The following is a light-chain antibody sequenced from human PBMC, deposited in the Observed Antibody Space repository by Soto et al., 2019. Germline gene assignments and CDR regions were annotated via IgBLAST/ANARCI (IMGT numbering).Light chain of an antibody. V-gene: IGKV1-12*01. CDR1: QGVSRY. J-gene: IGKJ4*01. CDR3: QQALSFPLT. Sequence: DIQLTQSPSSVSASVGDRVTITCRASQGVSRYLAWYQQHPGRAPKLLIYSISSLYDGVPSRFSGSGSATDFTLTISSLQPEDFATYSCQQALSFPLTFGGGTKGEL. CDR2: SIS.